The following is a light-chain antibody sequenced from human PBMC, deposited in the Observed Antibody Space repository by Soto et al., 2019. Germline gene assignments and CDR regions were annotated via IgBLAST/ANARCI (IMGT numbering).Light chain of an antibody. Sequence: VLMTQSPLSLSVILGQPASISCRSSQSLVYSGGNTYLSWFQQRPGQSPRRLIYEVSKRDSGVPDRFSGSGAGTDFTLKISRVEAEDLGVYYCMQGTHRPRTFGQGTKVDIK. CDR2: EVS. CDR1: QSLVYSGGNTY. J-gene: IGKJ1*01. V-gene: IGKV2-30*01. CDR3: MQGTHRPRT.